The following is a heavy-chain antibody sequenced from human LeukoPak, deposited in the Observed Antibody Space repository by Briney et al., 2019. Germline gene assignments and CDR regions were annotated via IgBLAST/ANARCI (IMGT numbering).Heavy chain of an antibody. CDR2: IFGSGGSA. CDR3: GKTTVGYSSGRYPGWPVDY. J-gene: IGHJ4*02. V-gene: IGHV3-23*01. CDR1: RFTSNNYA. D-gene: IGHD6-19*01. Sequence: GGSLRLSCAASRFTSNNYAMYSVRQAPGKGLEWVAGIFGSGGSAHYADSVKGRFTIFRDNSKNTVYLQMNSLRAEDTAVYYCGKTTVGYSSGRYPGWPVDYWGQGTLVTVSS.